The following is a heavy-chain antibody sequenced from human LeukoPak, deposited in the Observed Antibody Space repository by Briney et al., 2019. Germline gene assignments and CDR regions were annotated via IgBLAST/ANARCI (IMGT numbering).Heavy chain of an antibody. Sequence: SETLSRTCTVSGGSISPYYWSWIRQPPGKGLEWLGYIYYSGNTEYKPSLKSRVAMSVDTSKNQFSLRLSSVTAADTAVYYCARSTGSTMFIDYWGQGTLVTVSS. CDR1: GGSISPYY. CDR3: ARSTGSTMFIDY. J-gene: IGHJ4*02. V-gene: IGHV4-59*01. CDR2: IYYSGNT. D-gene: IGHD3-10*02.